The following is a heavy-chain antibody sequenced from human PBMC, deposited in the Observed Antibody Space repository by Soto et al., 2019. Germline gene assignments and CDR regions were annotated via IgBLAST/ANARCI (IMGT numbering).Heavy chain of an antibody. V-gene: IGHV4-59*01. CDR2: IYYSGST. CDR3: ARVGYDYVWGSYRDPQFAY. J-gene: IGHJ4*02. Sequence: SETLSLTCTVSGGSISSYYWSWIRQPPGKGLEWIGYIYYSGSTNYNPSLKSRVTISVDTSKNQFSLKLSSVTAADTAVYYCARVGYDYVWGSYRDPQFAYWGQGTLVTVSS. D-gene: IGHD3-16*02. CDR1: GGSISSYY.